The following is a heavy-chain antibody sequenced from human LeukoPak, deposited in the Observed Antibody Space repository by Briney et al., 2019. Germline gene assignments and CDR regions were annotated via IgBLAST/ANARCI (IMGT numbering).Heavy chain of an antibody. Sequence: GASVKVSCKASGYTFTSYDINWVRQATGQGLEWMGWMNPNSGNTGYAQKFQGRVTMTRNTSISTAYMELSSLRSDDTAVYYCARTGPCGGSCAYNWFDPWGQGTLVTVSS. CDR2: MNPNSGNT. V-gene: IGHV1-8*01. J-gene: IGHJ5*02. D-gene: IGHD2-15*01. CDR3: ARTGPCGGSCAYNWFDP. CDR1: GYTFTSYD.